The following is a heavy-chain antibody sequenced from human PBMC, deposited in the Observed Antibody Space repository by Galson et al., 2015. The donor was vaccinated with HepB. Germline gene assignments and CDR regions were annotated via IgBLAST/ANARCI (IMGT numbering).Heavy chain of an antibody. Sequence: SVKVSCKASGGTFSSYAISWVRQAPGQGLEWMGGIIPIFGTANYAQKFQGRVTITADESTSTAYMELSSLRSEDTAVYYCARDAREQWLKTHYYYGMDVWGQGTTVTVSS. CDR2: IIPIFGTA. J-gene: IGHJ6*02. D-gene: IGHD6-19*01. CDR3: ARDAREQWLKTHYYYGMDV. CDR1: GGTFSSYA. V-gene: IGHV1-69*13.